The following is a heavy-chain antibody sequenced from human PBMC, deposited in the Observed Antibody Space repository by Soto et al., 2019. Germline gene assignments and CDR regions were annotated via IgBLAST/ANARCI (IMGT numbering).Heavy chain of an antibody. D-gene: IGHD2-2*01. V-gene: IGHV2-70*01. CDR1: GFSLSTSGMC. CDR2: IDWDDDK. Sequence: ESWPTLVNPTQTLTLTCTFSGFSLSTSGMCVSWIRQPPGKALEWLALIDWDDDKYYSTSLKTRLTISKDTSKNQVVLTMTNMDPVDTATYYCARIPVGYCSSTSCYPYYYYGMDVWGQGTTVTVYS. CDR3: ARIPVGYCSSTSCYPYYYYGMDV. J-gene: IGHJ6*02.